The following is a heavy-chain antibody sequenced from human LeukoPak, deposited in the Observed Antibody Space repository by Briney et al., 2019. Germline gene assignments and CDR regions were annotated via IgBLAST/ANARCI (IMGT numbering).Heavy chain of an antibody. CDR2: IIHIFGAA. D-gene: IGHD3-22*01. J-gene: IGHJ4*02. CDR3: ARTAETIYYYDSSGYEPTFDY. Sequence: SVKVSCKASGGTFSSYAISWVRQAPGQGLEWMGGIIHIFGAANHAQKFQGRVTITTDESTSTAYMELSSLRSEDTAVYYCARTAETIYYYDSSGYEPTFDYWGQGTLVTVSS. V-gene: IGHV1-69*05. CDR1: GGTFSSYA.